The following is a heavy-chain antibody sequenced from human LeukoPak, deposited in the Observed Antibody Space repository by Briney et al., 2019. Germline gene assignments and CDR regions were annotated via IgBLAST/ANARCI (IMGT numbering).Heavy chain of an antibody. CDR1: GGSISSYY. V-gene: IGHV4-59*01. CDR3: AGEYDYDDAFDI. J-gene: IGHJ3*02. D-gene: IGHD4-17*01. CDR2: IYYSGST. Sequence: SETLSLTCTVAGGSISSYYWSWIRQPPGKGLEWIGYIYYSGSTNYNPSLKSRVTISVDTSKNQFSLKLSSVTAADTAVYYCAGEYDYDDAFDIWGQGTMVTVSS.